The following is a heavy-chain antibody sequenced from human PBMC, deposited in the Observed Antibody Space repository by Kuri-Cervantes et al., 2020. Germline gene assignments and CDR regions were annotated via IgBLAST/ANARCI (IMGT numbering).Heavy chain of an antibody. J-gene: IGHJ4*02. CDR3: ARGPLGSGWYKPDY. CDR2: INPNSGGT. Sequence: ASVKVSCKASGGTFSSYAISWVRQAPGQGLEWMGWINPNSGGTNYAQKFQGWVTMTRDTSISTAYMELRSLRSDDTAVYYCARGPLGSGWYKPDYWGQGTLVTVSS. D-gene: IGHD6-19*01. CDR1: GGTFSSYA. V-gene: IGHV1-2*04.